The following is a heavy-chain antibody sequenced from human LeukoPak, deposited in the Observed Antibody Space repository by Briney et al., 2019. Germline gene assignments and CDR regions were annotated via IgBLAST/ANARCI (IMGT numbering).Heavy chain of an antibody. D-gene: IGHD3-22*01. Sequence: GGSLRLSCAASGFTFSSYAMSWVRQAPGKGLEWVSAISGSGGSTYYADSVKGRFTISRDNSKNTLYLQMNSLRAEDTAVYYCAKDGGPYYHDSSGYSNWFDPWGQGTLVTVSS. V-gene: IGHV3-23*01. CDR3: AKDGGPYYHDSSGYSNWFDP. CDR1: GFTFSSYA. CDR2: ISGSGGST. J-gene: IGHJ5*02.